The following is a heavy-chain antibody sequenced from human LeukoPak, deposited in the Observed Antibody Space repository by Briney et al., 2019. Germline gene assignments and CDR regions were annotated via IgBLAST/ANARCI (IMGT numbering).Heavy chain of an antibody. V-gene: IGHV4-4*07. CDR3: AREGFWSGYYDDAFDI. J-gene: IGHJ3*02. CDR2: IYTSGST. CDR1: GGSISSYY. D-gene: IGHD3-3*01. Sequence: SETLSLTSTVSGGSISSYYWSWIRQPAGKGLEWIGRIYTSGSTNYNPSLKSRVTMSVDTSKNQFSLKLSSVTAADTAVYYCAREGFWSGYYDDAFDIWGQGTMVTVSS.